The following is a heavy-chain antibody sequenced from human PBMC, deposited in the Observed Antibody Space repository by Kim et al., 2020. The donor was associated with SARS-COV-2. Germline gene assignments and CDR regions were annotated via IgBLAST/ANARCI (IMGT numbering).Heavy chain of an antibody. D-gene: IGHD3-22*01. CDR1: GYSFTSYW. CDR3: ARGEDYYDSSGYYPPFDY. CDR2: IYPGDSDT. J-gene: IGHJ4*02. V-gene: IGHV5-51*01. Sequence: GESLKISCKGSGYSFTSYWIGWVRQMPGKGLEWMGIIYPGDSDTRYSPSFQGQVTISADKSISTAYLQWSSLKASDTAMYYCARGEDYYDSSGYYPPFDYWGQGTLVTVSS.